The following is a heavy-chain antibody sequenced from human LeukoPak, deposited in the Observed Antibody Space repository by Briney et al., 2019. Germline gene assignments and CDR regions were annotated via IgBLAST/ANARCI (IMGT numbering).Heavy chain of an antibody. CDR1: GGSIGSYY. V-gene: IGHV4-59*01. CDR3: TRSGYGDHLDF. J-gene: IGHJ4*02. CDR2: IYNSGSTDYT. D-gene: IGHD4-17*01. Sequence: PSETLSLTCTVPGGSIGSYYWSWFRQPPGKGLESIGYIYNSGSTDYTDYNPSLKSRVTISVDSSKNQFSLRLSSVTAADAAVYYCTRSGYGDHLDFWGQGTLVTVSS.